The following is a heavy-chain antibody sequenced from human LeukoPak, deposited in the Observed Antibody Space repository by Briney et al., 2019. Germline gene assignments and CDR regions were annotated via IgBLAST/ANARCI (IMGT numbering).Heavy chain of an antibody. D-gene: IGHD4-17*01. V-gene: IGHV4-34*01. CDR1: GGSFSGYY. Sequence: SETLSLTCAVYGGSFSGYYWSWIRQPPGKGLEWIGEINHSGSTNYNPSLKSRVTISVGTSKNQFSLKLSSVTAADTAVYYCARPRTTVSRGGFDYWGQGTLVTVSS. CDR3: ARPRTTVSRGGFDY. CDR2: INHSGST. J-gene: IGHJ4*02.